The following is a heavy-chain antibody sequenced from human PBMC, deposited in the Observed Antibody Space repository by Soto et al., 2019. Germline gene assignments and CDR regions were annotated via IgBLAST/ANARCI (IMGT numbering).Heavy chain of an antibody. J-gene: IGHJ6*02. CDR2: VHTSGST. V-gene: IGHV4-4*07. CDR1: GDSISSYF. Sequence: SETLSLTCTVSGDSISSYFWSWIRQPAGKGLEWIGRVHTSGSTTYNPSLKSRVTISVDTSKNQFSLKLSSVTAADTAVYYCARAGTGYYYYYGMDVWGQGTTVTVSS. CDR3: ARAGTGYYYYYGMDV. D-gene: IGHD6-13*01.